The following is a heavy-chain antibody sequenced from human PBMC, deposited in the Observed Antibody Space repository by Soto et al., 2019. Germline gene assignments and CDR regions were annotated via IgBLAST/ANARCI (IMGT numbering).Heavy chain of an antibody. D-gene: IGHD3-10*01. Sequence: QITLKESGPTLVKPTQTLTLTCTLSGFSISTRGVGVGWIRQHPGKALEWLALIYWDDDNRYSRSLKSSLTITKYTCKNQLALTMTNIDPLDTATDYCAPIASYYQFDWFDPWGQGTLVSVSS. J-gene: IGHJ5*02. CDR2: IYWDDDN. CDR1: GFSISTRGVG. V-gene: IGHV2-5*02. CDR3: APIASYYQFDWFDP.